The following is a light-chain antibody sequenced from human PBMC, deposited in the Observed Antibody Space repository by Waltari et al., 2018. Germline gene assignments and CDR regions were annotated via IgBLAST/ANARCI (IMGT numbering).Light chain of an antibody. Sequence: QSVLTQAPSASGAPGPRVIISCSGRGSNIGSRAVNWYQQLPGRAPKLLIYSNDQRPSGVPARFSGARSGTSASLAISGSQSEEEAPYYCASRDGRLNGVVFGGGTKLTVL. CDR3: ASRDGRLNGVV. V-gene: IGLV1-44*01. J-gene: IGLJ2*01. CDR1: GSNIGSRA. CDR2: SND.